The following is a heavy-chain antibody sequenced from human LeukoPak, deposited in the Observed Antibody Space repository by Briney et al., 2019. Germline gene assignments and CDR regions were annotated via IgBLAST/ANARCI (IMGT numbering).Heavy chain of an antibody. V-gene: IGHV1-58*02. Sequence: SVKVSCKASGFTFSNSAMQWVRQARGHRLEWIGWIIVGSGKTHYAQNFQERVTITRDMSTNTAYMELSSLRSEDTAVYYCAAELYSGTYGRCCSFAFWGQGTLVTVPS. CDR3: AAELYSGTYGRCCSFAF. CDR2: IIVGSGKT. J-gene: IGHJ4*02. D-gene: IGHD1-26*01. CDR1: GFTFSNSA.